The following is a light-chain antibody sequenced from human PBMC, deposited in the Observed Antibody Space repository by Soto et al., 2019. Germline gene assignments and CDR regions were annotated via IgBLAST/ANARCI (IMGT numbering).Light chain of an antibody. CDR1: QGVSNF. J-gene: IGKJ1*01. V-gene: IGKV1-27*01. CDR2: AAS. CDR3: QNYNSAPRT. Sequence: DIQMTQSPSSLSASIGDRVTITCRASQGVSNFLAWYQQKPGKVPKVLIYAASTLQSGVPSRFSGSGSGTDFTLTISSLQPEDVATYYCQNYNSAPRTFGQGTKVEIK.